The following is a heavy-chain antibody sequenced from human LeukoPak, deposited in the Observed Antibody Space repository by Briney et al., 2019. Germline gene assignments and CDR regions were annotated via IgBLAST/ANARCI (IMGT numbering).Heavy chain of an antibody. CDR2: IYSGGST. CDR3: AREKYQLLSMGNDAFDI. V-gene: IGHV3-53*01. CDR1: GFTVSSNY. D-gene: IGHD2-2*01. Sequence: GGSLRLSCAASGFTVSSNYMSWVRQAPGKGLEWVSVIYSGGSTYYADSVKGRFTISRDNSKNTLYLQMNSLRAEDTAVYYCAREKYQLLSMGNDAFDIWGQGTMVTVSS. J-gene: IGHJ3*02.